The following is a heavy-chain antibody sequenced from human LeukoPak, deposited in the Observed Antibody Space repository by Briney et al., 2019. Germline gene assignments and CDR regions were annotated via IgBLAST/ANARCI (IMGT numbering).Heavy chain of an antibody. CDR1: GGSFSAYY. V-gene: IGHV4-34*01. CDR2: INDNGST. D-gene: IGHD3-9*01. Sequence: TTSETLSLTCAVYGGSFSAYYWSWIRQPPGKGLEWIGEINDNGSTNYSPSLKSRITISVDTSQNQFSLKVISVTAADTAVYYCARFLAGTRHFHFYYYMDVWGKGTTVTISS. CDR3: ARFLAGTRHFHFYYYMDV. J-gene: IGHJ6*03.